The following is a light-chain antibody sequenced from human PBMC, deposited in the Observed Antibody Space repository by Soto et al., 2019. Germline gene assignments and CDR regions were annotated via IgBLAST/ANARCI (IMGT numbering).Light chain of an antibody. CDR3: SSFTSSVTYV. V-gene: IGLV2-14*01. Sequence: SVLTQPASVSGSPGQSITISCTGTSSDVGGHNSVSWYRQDPGKAPKLMIYDVRNRPSGVSDRFSGSKSGNTASLTISGLQIEDEADYYCSSFTSSVTYVFGTGTKVTVL. CDR2: DVR. J-gene: IGLJ1*01. CDR1: SSDVGGHNS.